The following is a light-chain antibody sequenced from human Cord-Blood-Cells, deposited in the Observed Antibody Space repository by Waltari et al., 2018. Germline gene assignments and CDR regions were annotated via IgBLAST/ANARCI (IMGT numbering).Light chain of an antibody. Sequence: QSALTPPASVSGSPGQSITISCTGTSSDVGSYNLVSWYQQHQGKAPKLMIYEVSKLPSGISNRFSASKSGNTASLTISGLQAEDEADYYCCSYAGSSTPNWVFGGGTKLTVL. CDR3: CSYAGSSTPNWV. CDR2: EVS. CDR1: SSDVGSYNL. V-gene: IGLV2-23*02. J-gene: IGLJ3*02.